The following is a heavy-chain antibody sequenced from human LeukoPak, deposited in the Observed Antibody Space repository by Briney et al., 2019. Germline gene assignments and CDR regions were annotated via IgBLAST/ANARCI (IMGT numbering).Heavy chain of an antibody. D-gene: IGHD1-26*01. CDR3: ARDQGATTGWFDP. V-gene: IGHV3-23*01. Sequence: PGGSLRLSCAASGFSLRTYGMSWVRQAPGKGLEWVSVISGSGGSTYYADSVKGRFTISRDNAKNSLYLQMNSLRAEDTAVYYCARDQGATTGWFDPWGQGTLVTVSS. CDR1: GFSLRTYG. J-gene: IGHJ5*02. CDR2: ISGSGGST.